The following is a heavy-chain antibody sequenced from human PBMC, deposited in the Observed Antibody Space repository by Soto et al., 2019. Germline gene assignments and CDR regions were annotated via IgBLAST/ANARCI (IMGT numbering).Heavy chain of an antibody. CDR1: GGSLSSGVYS. D-gene: IGHD3-3*01. CDR2: IDWDDDK. V-gene: IGHV2-70*11. CDR3: ARISSGESYYDF. Sequence: TMSLTCAVSGGSLSSGVYSWSWIRQPPGKALEWLARIDWDDDKYYSTSLKTRLTISKDTSKNQVVLTMTNMDPVDTATYYCARISSGESYYDFWGQGTLVTVSS. J-gene: IGHJ4*02.